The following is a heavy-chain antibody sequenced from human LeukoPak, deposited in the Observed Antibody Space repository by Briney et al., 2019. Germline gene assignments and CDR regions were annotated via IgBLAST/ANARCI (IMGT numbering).Heavy chain of an antibody. Sequence: SVKVSCKASGGTFSSYAISWVRQAPGQGLEWMGRIIPIFGTANYAQKFQGRVTITTDESTSTAYMELRSLRSEDTAVYYCARAPYYDFWSGYHYYFDYWGQGTPVTVSS. D-gene: IGHD3-3*01. CDR3: ARAPYYDFWSGYHYYFDY. CDR1: GGTFSSYA. V-gene: IGHV1-69*05. J-gene: IGHJ4*02. CDR2: IIPIFGTA.